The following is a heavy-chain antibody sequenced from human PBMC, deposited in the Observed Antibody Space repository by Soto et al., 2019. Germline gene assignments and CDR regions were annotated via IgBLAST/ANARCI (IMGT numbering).Heavy chain of an antibody. Sequence: PSQTLSLTCAISGDSVSSNSAAWNWIRQSPSRGLEWLGRTYYRSKWYNDYAVSVKSRITINPDTSKNQFSLQLNSVTPEDTAVYYCARDRGSKLYYHHYVLAVWGQRTTVTGSS. CDR1: GDSVSSNSAA. V-gene: IGHV6-1*01. CDR2: TYYRSKWYN. D-gene: IGHD6-6*01. CDR3: ARDRGSKLYYHHYVLAV. J-gene: IGHJ6*02.